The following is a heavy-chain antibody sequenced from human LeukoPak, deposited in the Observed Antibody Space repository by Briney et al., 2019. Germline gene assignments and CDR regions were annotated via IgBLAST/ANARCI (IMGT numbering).Heavy chain of an antibody. V-gene: IGHV3-53*01. J-gene: IGHJ5*02. CDR2: IHTSGDT. Sequence: GGSLRLSCAASGFIFNNYWMQWVRQAPGKGLEWVSAIHTSGDTCYADSVKGRFTISRDTSKNTLYLQINSLRVEDTAVYYCIVFGDSNHWGQGTLVTVSS. CDR1: GFIFNNYW. CDR3: IVFGDSNH. D-gene: IGHD4-17*01.